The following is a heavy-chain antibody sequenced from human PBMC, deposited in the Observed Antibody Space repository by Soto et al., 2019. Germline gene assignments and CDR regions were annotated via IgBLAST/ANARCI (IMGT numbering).Heavy chain of an antibody. CDR2: IYPGDSDT. V-gene: IGHV5-51*01. J-gene: IGHJ5*02. CDR3: ARRLSGSQFDP. CDR1: GYRFTIYW. D-gene: IGHD2-15*01. Sequence: PGESLKISCNGSGYRFTIYWIGLVLQMPGKGLEWMGIIYPGDSDTRYSPSFQGQVTISVDKSISTAYLQWSSLKASDTAMYYCARRLSGSQFDPWGQGTLVTVSS.